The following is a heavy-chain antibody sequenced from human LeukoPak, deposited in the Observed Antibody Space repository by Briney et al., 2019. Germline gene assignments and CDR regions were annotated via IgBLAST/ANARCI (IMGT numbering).Heavy chain of an antibody. Sequence: GGSLRLSCAASGFALSSHWMTWVRQVPGRGPEWVANVDRDGSEAYYLDSVKGRFTISKDNAKNSLYLQMNSLRAEDTALYHCARNNGMDVWGQGTTVIVSS. CDR3: ARNNGMDV. J-gene: IGHJ6*02. CDR2: VDRDGSEA. CDR1: GFALSSHW. V-gene: IGHV3-7*03.